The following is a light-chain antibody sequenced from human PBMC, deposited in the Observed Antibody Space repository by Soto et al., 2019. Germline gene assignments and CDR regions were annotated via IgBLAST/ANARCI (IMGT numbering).Light chain of an antibody. J-gene: IGKJ2*01. CDR1: QSVSSSY. CDR3: LQYGSSPFT. CDR2: GAS. Sequence: EIVLTQSPGTLSLSPGERATLSCRASQSVSSSYLAWYQQKPGQAPRLLIYGASTRASDIPDRFSGSGSGTDFTLYISRLEPEDFAVYYCLQYGSSPFTFGQGTKLEIK. V-gene: IGKV3-20*01.